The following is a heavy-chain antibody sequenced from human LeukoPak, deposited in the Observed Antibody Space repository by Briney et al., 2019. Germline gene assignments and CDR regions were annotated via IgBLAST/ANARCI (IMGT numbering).Heavy chain of an antibody. CDR2: IYSGGST. D-gene: IGHD6-13*01. CDR3: ARGRREQLVPYFDY. CDR1: GFTVSSNY. V-gene: IGHV3-66*01. J-gene: IGHJ4*02. Sequence: PGGSLRLSCAASGFTVSSNYMSWVRQAPGKGLEWVSVIYSGGSTYYADSVKGRFTISRDNSKNTLYLQMNSLRAEDTAVYYCARGRREQLVPYFDYWGQGTLVTVSS.